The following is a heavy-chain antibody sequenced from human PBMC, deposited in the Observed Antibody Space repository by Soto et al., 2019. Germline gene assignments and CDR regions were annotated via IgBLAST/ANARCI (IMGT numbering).Heavy chain of an antibody. CDR1: GGSISSGGYY. CDR2: IYYSGST. J-gene: IGHJ3*02. CDR3: ARSPRGATVVMNWSRGGAFDI. Sequence: QVQLQESGPGLVKPSQTLSLTCTVSGGSISSGGYYWSWIRQHPGKGLEWIGYIYYSGSTYYNPSLKSRVTISVDTSKNQFSLKLSSVTAADTAVYYCARSPRGATVVMNWSRGGAFDIWGQGTMVTVSS. D-gene: IGHD4-17*01. V-gene: IGHV4-31*03.